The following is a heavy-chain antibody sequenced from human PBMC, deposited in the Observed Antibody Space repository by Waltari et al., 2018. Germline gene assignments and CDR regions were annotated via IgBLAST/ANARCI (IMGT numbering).Heavy chain of an antibody. V-gene: IGHV4-34*02. D-gene: IGHD2-15*01. CDR2: INLGGST. J-gene: IGHJ5*02. CDR1: GDSFSGYY. Sequence: QVRLQEWGAGLLKPSQTLSLTCAVSGDSFSGYYYNWIRQPPGKGLDWIGRINLGGSTTYNPSLNSRVTISIYTSKNQFSLVLTSLTAADTAFYYCARHTRRSFSVWFDAWGQGALVTVSS. CDR3: ARHTRRSFSVWFDA.